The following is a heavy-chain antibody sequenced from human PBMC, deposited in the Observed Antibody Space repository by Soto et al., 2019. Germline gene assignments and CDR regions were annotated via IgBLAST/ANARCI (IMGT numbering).Heavy chain of an antibody. D-gene: IGHD1-7*01. CDR2: IRYDGSIK. CDR3: ARGGIGGTVFRGFCDY. V-gene: IGHV3-33*01. Sequence: QKYLVESGGGVVQPGGSLRLSCVASGSIFSGYGMHWVRQAPGKGLEWVAVIRYDGSIKYYADSVKGRFTISRDNSKNMLYLQMDSLRAEDTAVYYCARGGIGGTVFRGFCDYWGQGTLVTVSS. CDR1: GSIFSGYG. J-gene: IGHJ4*02.